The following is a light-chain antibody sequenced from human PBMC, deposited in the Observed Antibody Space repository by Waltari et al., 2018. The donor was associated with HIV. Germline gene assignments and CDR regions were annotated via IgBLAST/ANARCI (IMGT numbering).Light chain of an antibody. CDR1: PLSQQL. J-gene: IGLJ3*02. V-gene: IGLV3-25*03. Sequence: SFELTQPPSVSVSPGQTARITCSGDPLSQQLTFWYQKKPAQAPVLVIYKDTERPSGIPERFSGSTSGTTATLTISGVQAEDEVDYYCQSTNVVRVFGGGTKLTVL. CDR3: QSTNVVRV. CDR2: KDT.